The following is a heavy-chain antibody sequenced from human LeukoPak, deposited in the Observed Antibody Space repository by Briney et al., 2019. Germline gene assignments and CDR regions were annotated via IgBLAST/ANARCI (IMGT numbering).Heavy chain of an antibody. Sequence: QPGGSLRLSCAASGFTFNSYAMTWVRQAPGKGLVWVSRIKPDGSDTNYADSVKGRFTISRDNAKNTVYLQMNSLRAEDTAVYYCARGKYGGYFIDYWGQGTLVTVSS. J-gene: IGHJ4*02. CDR1: GFTFNSYA. V-gene: IGHV3-74*01. CDR3: ARGKYGGYFIDY. CDR2: IKPDGSDT. D-gene: IGHD5-12*01.